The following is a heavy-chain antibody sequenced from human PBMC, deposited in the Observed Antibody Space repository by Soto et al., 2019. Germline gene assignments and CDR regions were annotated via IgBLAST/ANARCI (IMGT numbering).Heavy chain of an antibody. V-gene: IGHV3-23*01. Sequence: GGSLRLSCAASGFIFENFVMSWVRQAPVKGLEWISSISGSGFKKYYADSVKGRFTISRDNAKSTVYVELNNLTAEDTAVYHCAKNQGVELVPLATVDWFDPWGQGSVVTVPS. CDR3: AKNQGVELVPLATVDWFDP. CDR2: ISGSGFKK. CDR1: GFIFENFV. D-gene: IGHD1-26*01. J-gene: IGHJ5*02.